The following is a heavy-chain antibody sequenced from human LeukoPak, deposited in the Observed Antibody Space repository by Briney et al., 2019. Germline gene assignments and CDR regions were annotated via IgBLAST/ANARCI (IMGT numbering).Heavy chain of an antibody. CDR2: ISYDGSNK. V-gene: IGHV3-30*18. J-gene: IGHJ6*03. CDR1: GFTFSSYG. CDR3: AKDWAAMVRFYYYYMDV. Sequence: PGRSLRLSCAASGFTFSSYGMHWVRQAPGKGLEWVAVISYDGSNKYYADSVKGRFTISRDNSKNTLYLQMNSLRAEDTAVYYCAKDWAAMVRFYYYYMDVWGKGTTVTVSS. D-gene: IGHD5-18*01.